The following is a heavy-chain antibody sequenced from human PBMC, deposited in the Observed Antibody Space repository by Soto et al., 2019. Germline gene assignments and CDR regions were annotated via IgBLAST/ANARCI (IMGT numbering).Heavy chain of an antibody. D-gene: IGHD2-2*01. CDR1: GGSIRTYC. CDR3: AGGGSIVVATRRLVDV. CDR2: ICNSGTT. Sequence: QVQLQESGPTLVKPSETLSLTCTVSGGSIRTYCWSWMRQPPGEELEWSVAICNSGTTTYNPSLKMRGAISIDTQHNQFSLQRSTATAAATAFDYYAGGGSIVVATRRLVDVWGKGTTVSVSS. J-gene: IGHJ6*03. V-gene: IGHV4-59*03.